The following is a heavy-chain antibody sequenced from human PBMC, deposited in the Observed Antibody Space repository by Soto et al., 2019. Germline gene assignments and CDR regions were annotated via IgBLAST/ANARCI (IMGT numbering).Heavy chain of an antibody. V-gene: IGHV1-2*02. CDR2: INPDSGGT. J-gene: IGHJ4*02. CDR1: VSMFTCYY. CDR3: TRKVATLNFDD. D-gene: IGHD5-12*01. Sequence: WXSVKVCCNSSVSMFTCYYMNWVRQAPGQGLECMGWINPDSGGTNYQQKFQGRVTMTRDTSISTAYLELSSLRSDDTAVYYCTRKVATLNFDDWGQGTLVTVSS.